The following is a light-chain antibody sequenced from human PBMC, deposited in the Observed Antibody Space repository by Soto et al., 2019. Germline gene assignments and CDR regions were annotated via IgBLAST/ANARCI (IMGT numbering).Light chain of an antibody. CDR3: QQSYITPWT. Sequence: DVQMTQSPSSLSASVGDRVTITCRASQRVNNYLNWYQHKPGKAPKLLIHAASSLQTGVPPRFGGSASGTNFTLDISGLQAEDFATYSWQQSYITPWTFGQGTKVEIK. CDR2: AAS. CDR1: QRVNNY. J-gene: IGKJ1*01. V-gene: IGKV1-39*01.